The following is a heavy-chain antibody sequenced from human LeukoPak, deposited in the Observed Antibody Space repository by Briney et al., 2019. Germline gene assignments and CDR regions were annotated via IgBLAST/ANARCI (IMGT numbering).Heavy chain of an antibody. V-gene: IGHV3-48*02. CDR2: INRNGDTI. CDR3: ARTGDSTGYYVWLDP. Sequence: GSLRLSCAASGFSFSTYSMNWVRQAPGKGLEWISYINRNGDTIHYADSVKGRFTISRDNARNSLYLYMNSLGDEDTAVYYCARTGDSTGYYVWLDPWGQGTLVTVSS. D-gene: IGHD2-2*01. J-gene: IGHJ5*02. CDR1: GFSFSTYS.